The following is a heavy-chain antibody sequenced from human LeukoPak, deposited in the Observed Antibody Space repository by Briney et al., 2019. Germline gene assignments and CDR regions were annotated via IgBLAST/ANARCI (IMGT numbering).Heavy chain of an antibody. Sequence: GGSLRLSCAASGFTFSSYSMNWVRQAPGKGLEWVSYISSSSSTIYYADSVKGRFTISRDSAKTSLYLQMNSLRAEDTAVYYCARWDKSFYCSSTSCPDYWGQGTLVTVSS. CDR1: GFTFSSYS. J-gene: IGHJ4*02. CDR3: ARWDKSFYCSSTSCPDY. V-gene: IGHV3-48*01. D-gene: IGHD2-2*01. CDR2: ISSSSSTI.